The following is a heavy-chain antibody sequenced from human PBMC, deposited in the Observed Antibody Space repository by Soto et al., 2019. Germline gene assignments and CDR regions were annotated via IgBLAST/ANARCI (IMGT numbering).Heavy chain of an antibody. CDR3: ARERGFCTNGVCYRDYYGMDV. V-gene: IGHV3-21*01. CDR1: GFTFSDYS. CDR2: ISRSKSYI. J-gene: IGHJ6*02. D-gene: IGHD2-8*01. Sequence: EVQLVESGGGLVKPGGSLRLSCAASGFTFSDYSMNWVRQAPGKGLEWVSSISRSKSYIYYSDSVKGRFTISRDNAKNSLYLQMNRLRAEDTAVYYCARERGFCTNGVCYRDYYGMDVWGQGTTVTVSS.